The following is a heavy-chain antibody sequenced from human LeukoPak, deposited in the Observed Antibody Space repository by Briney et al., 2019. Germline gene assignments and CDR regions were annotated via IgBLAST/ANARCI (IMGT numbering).Heavy chain of an antibody. J-gene: IGHJ4*02. CDR3: ARAGDSSGYYLFDY. D-gene: IGHD3-22*01. Sequence: TSETLSLTCAVSGGSISSGGYSWSWIRQPPGKGLEWIGYIYHSGSTYYNPSLKSRVTISVDTSKNQFSLKLSSVTAADTAVYYCARAGDSSGYYLFDYWGQGTLVTVSS. CDR2: IYHSGST. CDR1: GGSISSGGYS. V-gene: IGHV4-30-2*01.